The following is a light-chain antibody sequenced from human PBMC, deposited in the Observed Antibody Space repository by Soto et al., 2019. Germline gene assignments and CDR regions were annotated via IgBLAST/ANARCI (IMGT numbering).Light chain of an antibody. V-gene: IGKV1-5*01. J-gene: IGKJ1*01. CDR1: QSISSW. Sequence: DNQMTQSPSTLSASVGDTVTITCRASQSISSWLAWYQQKPGKAPNLLIYDASSLQSGVPSRFSGSGSGTEFTLTISSLQPDDFATYYCQQYNSYSWTFGQGTKVDIK. CDR3: QQYNSYSWT. CDR2: DAS.